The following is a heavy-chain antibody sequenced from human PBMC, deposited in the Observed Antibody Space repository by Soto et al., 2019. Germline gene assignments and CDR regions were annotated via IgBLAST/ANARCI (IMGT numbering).Heavy chain of an antibody. Sequence: QVQLQESGPGLVKPSQTLSLTCTVSGGSISSGGYYWSWLRQHPGNGLEWIGYIYYSGSTYYNPSLKSRVTISVDTSKNQFALKLSSVTAADTAVYYCARDSYDSSDDAFDIWGQGTMVTVSS. CDR1: GGSISSGGYY. D-gene: IGHD3-22*01. CDR3: ARDSYDSSDDAFDI. J-gene: IGHJ3*02. CDR2: IYYSGST. V-gene: IGHV4-31*03.